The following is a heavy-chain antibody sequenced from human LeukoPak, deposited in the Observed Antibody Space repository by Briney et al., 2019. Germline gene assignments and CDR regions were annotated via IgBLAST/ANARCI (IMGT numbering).Heavy chain of an antibody. J-gene: IGHJ4*02. CDR1: GFTFSSYS. CDR2: ISYDGVNK. CDR3: AKEGSSNWYPKYYFDY. D-gene: IGHD6-13*01. V-gene: IGHV3-30*18. Sequence: PGGSLRLSCAASGFTFSSYSVNWVRQAPGKGLEWVAVISYDGVNKYYADSVKGRFTISRDNSRNTLYLQMNSLRAEDTAVYYCAKEGSSNWYPKYYFDYWGQGTLVTVSS.